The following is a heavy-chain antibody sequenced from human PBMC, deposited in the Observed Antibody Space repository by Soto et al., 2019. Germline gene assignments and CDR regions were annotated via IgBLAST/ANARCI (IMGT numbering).Heavy chain of an antibody. CDR1: GYSFTSYW. J-gene: IGHJ6*02. Sequence: GESLKISCKGSGYSFTSYWISWVRQMPGKGLEWMGRIDPSDSYTNYSPSFQGHVTISADKSISTAYLQWSSLKASDTAMYYCSLLGRFLEWTHYYYYYGMDVWGQGTTVTVSS. V-gene: IGHV5-10-1*01. CDR3: SLLGRFLEWTHYYYYYGMDV. CDR2: IDPSDSYT. D-gene: IGHD3-3*01.